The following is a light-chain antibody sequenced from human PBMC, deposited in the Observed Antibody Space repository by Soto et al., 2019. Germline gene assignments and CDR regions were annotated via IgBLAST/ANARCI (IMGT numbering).Light chain of an antibody. CDR3: SSHSGSNKFVV. J-gene: IGLJ2*01. CDR2: ELS. Sequence: QSVLTQPPSASGSPGQSVTISCTGTSSDIGGYNYVSWYQQHPGKAPKLMIYELSKRPSGVPDRFSGSKSGNTASLTVSGLQAEDDADYYFSSHSGSNKFVVFGGGTKLAFL. CDR1: SSDIGGYNY. V-gene: IGLV2-8*01.